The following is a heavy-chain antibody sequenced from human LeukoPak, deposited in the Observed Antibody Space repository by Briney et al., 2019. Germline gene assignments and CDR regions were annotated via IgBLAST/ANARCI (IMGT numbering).Heavy chain of an antibody. V-gene: IGHV3-21*01. CDR1: GFTFSTYN. Sequence: GGSLRLSCAASGFTFSTYNMNWVRQAPGKGLEWVSSISSSSNYIYYADSVKGRFTISRDNAKNSLYLQMNSLRAEDTDVYYCARDVGASAPDAFDVWGQGTMVTVSS. CDR2: ISSSSNYI. D-gene: IGHD1-26*01. CDR3: ARDVGASAPDAFDV. J-gene: IGHJ3*01.